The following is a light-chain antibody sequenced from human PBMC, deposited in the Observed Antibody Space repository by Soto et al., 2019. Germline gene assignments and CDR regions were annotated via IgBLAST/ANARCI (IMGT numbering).Light chain of an antibody. V-gene: IGKV1-12*01. CDR3: QQGDSFPIT. J-gene: IGKJ5*01. Sequence: DIQMTQSPSSVSASVGDRVTITCRASQSISSSLAWYQQKPGTVPKILIYAASSLQSGVPSRFSGSGAGTDFTLSITSLQPEDFGTYYCQQGDSFPITFGQGTRLEIK. CDR1: QSISSS. CDR2: AAS.